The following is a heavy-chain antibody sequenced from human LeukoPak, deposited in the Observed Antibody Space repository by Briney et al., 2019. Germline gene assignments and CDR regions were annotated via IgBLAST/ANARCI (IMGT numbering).Heavy chain of an antibody. D-gene: IGHD3-22*01. CDR1: GFTVSSNY. J-gene: IGHJ4*02. Sequence: PGGSLRLSCAASGFTVSSNYMSWIRQAPGKGLEWVSYISSSGSTIYYADSVKGRFTISRDNAKNSLYLQMNSLRAEDTAVYYCARGDKYYDSSGYYAWGQGTLVTVSS. CDR2: ISSSGSTI. CDR3: ARGDKYYDSSGYYA. V-gene: IGHV3-11*01.